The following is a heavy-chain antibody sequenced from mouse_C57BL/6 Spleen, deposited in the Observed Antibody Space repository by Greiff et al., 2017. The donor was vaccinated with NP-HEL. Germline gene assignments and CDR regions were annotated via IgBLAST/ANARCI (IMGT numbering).Heavy chain of an antibody. V-gene: IGHV1-59*01. Sequence: QVQLQQPGAELVRPGTSVKLSCKASGYTFTSYWMHWVKQRPGQGLEWIGVIDPSDSYTNYNQKFKGKATLTVDTSSSTAYMQLSSLTSEDSAVYYCARFITTERYFDVWGTGTTVTVSS. J-gene: IGHJ1*03. D-gene: IGHD1-1*01. CDR2: IDPSDSYT. CDR3: ARFITTERYFDV. CDR1: GYTFTSYW.